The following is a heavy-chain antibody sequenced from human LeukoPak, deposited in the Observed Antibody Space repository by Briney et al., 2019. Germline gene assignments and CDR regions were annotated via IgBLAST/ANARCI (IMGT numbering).Heavy chain of an antibody. J-gene: IGHJ6*02. CDR1: GGSFSGYY. CDR2: IYYSGST. CDR3: ARDRVVAPARYYYYGMDV. D-gene: IGHD2-15*01. Sequence: PSETLSLTCAVYGGSFSGYYWSWIRQHPGKGLEWIGYIYYSGSTYYNPSLKSRVTISVDTSKNQFSLKLSSVTAADTAVYYCARDRVVAPARYYYYGMDVWGQGTTVTVSS. V-gene: IGHV4-31*11.